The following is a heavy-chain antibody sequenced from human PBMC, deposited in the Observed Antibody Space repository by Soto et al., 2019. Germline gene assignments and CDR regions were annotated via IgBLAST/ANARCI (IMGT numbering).Heavy chain of an antibody. V-gene: IGHV4-4*02. CDR3: GRGGGWGYYDSSGYYRNDAFDI. D-gene: IGHD3-22*01. CDR1: GGSISSYY. Sequence: PSDTLSLTCTVSGGSISSYYWSWVRQPPGKGLEWIGEIYHSGSTNYNPSLKSRVTISVDKSKNQFALKLSSVTAAGTAGCYGGRGGGWGYYDSSGYYRNDAFDIWGQGTMVTVSS. J-gene: IGHJ3*02. CDR2: IYHSGST.